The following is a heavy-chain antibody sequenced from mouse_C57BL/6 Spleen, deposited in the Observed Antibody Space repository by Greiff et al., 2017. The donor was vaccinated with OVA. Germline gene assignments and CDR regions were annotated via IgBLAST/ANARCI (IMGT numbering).Heavy chain of an antibody. Sequence: DVQLQESGPGLVKPSQSLSLTCSVTGYSITSGYYWNWIRQFPGNKLEWMGYISYDGSNNYNPSLKNRISITRDTSKTQFFLKLNSVTTEDTATYYCARDYPCAHCGHGTLVTVSA. V-gene: IGHV3-6*01. CDR3: ARDYPCAH. CDR2: ISYDGSN. J-gene: IGHJ3*01. CDR1: GYSITSGYY.